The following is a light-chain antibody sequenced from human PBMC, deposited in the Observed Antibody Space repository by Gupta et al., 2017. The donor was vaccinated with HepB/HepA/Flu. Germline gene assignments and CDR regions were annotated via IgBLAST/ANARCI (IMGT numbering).Light chain of an antibody. CDR2: ENN. Sequence: QSVLTQPPSVSAAPGQMVTISCSGGSSNIGINYVSWYQQFPGTAPKLLIYENNKRPSGIPDRFSGSKSGTSATLGITGLQTGDEADYYCGTWDNSLSAGVFGGGTKLTVL. CDR3: GTWDNSLSAGV. J-gene: IGLJ2*01. V-gene: IGLV1-51*02. CDR1: SSNIGINY.